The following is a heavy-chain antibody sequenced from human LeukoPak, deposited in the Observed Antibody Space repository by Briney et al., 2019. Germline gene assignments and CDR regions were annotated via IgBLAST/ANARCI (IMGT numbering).Heavy chain of an antibody. J-gene: IGHJ4*02. CDR3: ARGVDTAMVGYFDY. CDR2: INPNSGGT. CDR1: GYTFTGYY. V-gene: IGHV1-2*02. Sequence: GASVKVSCKASGYTFTGYYMHWVRQAPGQGLEWMGWINPNSGGTNYAQKFQGRVTMTRDTSISTAYMELRSLRSDDTAVYYCARGVDTAMVGYFDYWGQGTLVTVSS. D-gene: IGHD5-18*01.